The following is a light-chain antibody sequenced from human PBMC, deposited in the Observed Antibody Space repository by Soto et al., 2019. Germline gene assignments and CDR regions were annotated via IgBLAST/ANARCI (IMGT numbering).Light chain of an antibody. CDR3: AAWDDSLNGVV. CDR2: NNS. J-gene: IGLJ2*01. Sequence: QSVLIQPPPALGAPGERGTILCFGSRSNVGSNTVNWYQHLPGTAPKLLIHNNSQRPSGVPDRFSGSKSGSSVSLAISGLQSEDEADYYCAAWDDSLNGVVFGGGTKVTVL. CDR1: RSNVGSNT. V-gene: IGLV1-44*01.